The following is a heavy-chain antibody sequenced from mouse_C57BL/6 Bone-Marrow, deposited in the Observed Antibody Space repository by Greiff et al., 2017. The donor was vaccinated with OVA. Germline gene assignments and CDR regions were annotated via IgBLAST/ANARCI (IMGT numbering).Heavy chain of an antibody. D-gene: IGHD1-1*01. Sequence: QVHVKQSGAELVRPGASVKLSCKASGYTFTDYYINWVKQRPGQGLEWIARIYPGSGNTYYNEKFKGKATLTAEKSSSTAYMQLSSLTSEDSAVYFCAREGGYYGSKFAYWGQGTLVTVSA. J-gene: IGHJ3*01. V-gene: IGHV1-76*01. CDR1: GYTFTDYY. CDR2: IYPGSGNT. CDR3: AREGGYYGSKFAY.